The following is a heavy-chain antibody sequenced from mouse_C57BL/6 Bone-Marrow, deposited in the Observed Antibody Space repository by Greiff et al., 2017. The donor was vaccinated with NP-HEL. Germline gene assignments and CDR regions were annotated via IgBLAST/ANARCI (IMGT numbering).Heavy chain of an antibody. V-gene: IGHV3-6*01. J-gene: IGHJ4*01. CDR3: ARERGLNAMDY. D-gene: IGHD6-5*01. CDR2: ISYDGSN. CDR1: GYSITSGYY. Sequence: DVKLQESGPGLVKPSQSLSLTCSVTGYSITSGYYWNWIRQFPGNKLEWMGYISYDGSNNYNPSLKNRISITRDTSKNQFFLKLNSVTTEDTATYYCARERGLNAMDYWGQGTSVTVSS.